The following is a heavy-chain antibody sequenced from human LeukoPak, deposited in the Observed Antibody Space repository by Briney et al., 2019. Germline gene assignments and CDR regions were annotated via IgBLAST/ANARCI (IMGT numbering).Heavy chain of an antibody. CDR3: AKRGVVIRVFLVGFHKEAYYFDS. Sequence: GGSLRLSCAVSGSTLSNYGMSWVRQAPGKGLEWVAGLSGSGGGTNYADSVQGRFTISRDNPKNTLYLQMNSLRAEDTAVYFCAKRGVVIRVFLVGFHKEAYYFDSWGQGALVTVSS. V-gene: IGHV3-23*01. J-gene: IGHJ4*02. CDR1: GSTLSNYG. D-gene: IGHD3-10*01. CDR2: LSGSGGGT.